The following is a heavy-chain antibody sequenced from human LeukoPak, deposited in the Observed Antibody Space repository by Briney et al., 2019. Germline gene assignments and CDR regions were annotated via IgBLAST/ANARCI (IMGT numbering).Heavy chain of an antibody. D-gene: IGHD3-22*01. CDR1: GDSISSYY. CDR2: IYFSGTT. CDR3: ARELRYDNSDSGAF. J-gene: IGHJ3*01. V-gene: IGHV4-59*01. Sequence: SETLSLTCTVSGDSISSYYWSWTRQPPGKGPEWIGYIYFSGTTYYNPSLKSRVTISIDTSKNQFFLKMDSVTAADTAVYYRARELRYDNSDSGAFWGQGTVVTVSS.